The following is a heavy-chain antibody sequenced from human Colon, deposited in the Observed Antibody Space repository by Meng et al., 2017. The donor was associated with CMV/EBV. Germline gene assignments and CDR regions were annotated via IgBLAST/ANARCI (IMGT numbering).Heavy chain of an antibody. CDR3: GRAGARGVPIDV. V-gene: IGHV4-4*07. D-gene: IGHD3-10*01. J-gene: IGHJ1*01. CDR1: GGSISGHY. CDR2: IYSNGWI. Sequence: QVQLQESGPGLVKPSETLSLTCPVSGGSISGHYWTWIRRPAGEGLQWLGRIYSNGWIDENYSLRSRVTISVDTSKNQLSLRLTSVTAADTAVYYCGRAGARGVPIDVWGRGTLVTVSS.